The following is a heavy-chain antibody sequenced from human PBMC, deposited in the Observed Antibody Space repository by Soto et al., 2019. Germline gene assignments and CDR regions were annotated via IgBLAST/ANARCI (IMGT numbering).Heavy chain of an antibody. CDR2: IYYSGST. D-gene: IGHD6-13*01. CDR3: ARLGYSSSSYYYYYGMDV. J-gene: IGHJ6*02. Sequence: SEALSLTCTVSGGSISSSSYYWGWIRQPPGKWLEWIGSIYYSGSTYYNPSLKSRVTISVDTSKNQFSLKLSSVTAADTAGYYCARLGYSSSSYYYYYGMDVWGQGTTVTVYS. V-gene: IGHV4-39*01. CDR1: GGSISSSSYY.